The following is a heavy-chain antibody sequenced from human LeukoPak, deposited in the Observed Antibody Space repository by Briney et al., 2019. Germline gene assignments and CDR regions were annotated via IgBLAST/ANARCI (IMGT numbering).Heavy chain of an antibody. CDR3: ARRAGAYSHPYDY. CDR2: ISGSGGST. D-gene: IGHD4/OR15-4a*01. CDR1: GFTFSSYA. Sequence: GGSLRLSCAASGFTFSSYAMSWVRQAPGKGLEWVSAISGSGGSTYYADSVKGRFTISRDNAKNSLYLQMNSLRAEDTAVYYCARRAGAYSHPYDYWGQGTLVTVSS. V-gene: IGHV3-23*01. J-gene: IGHJ4*02.